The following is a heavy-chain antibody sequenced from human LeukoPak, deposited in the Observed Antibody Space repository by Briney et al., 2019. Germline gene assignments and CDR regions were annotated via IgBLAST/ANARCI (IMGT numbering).Heavy chain of an antibody. Sequence: SETLSLTCTVSGGSISSYYWSWIRQPPGKGLEWIGYIYYSGSTNYNPSLKSRVTISVDTSKKQFSLKLSSVTAADTAVYYCVRGRYAEFFQHWGQGTLVTVSS. J-gene: IGHJ1*01. V-gene: IGHV4-59*08. CDR3: VRGRYAEFFQH. CDR1: GGSISSYY. D-gene: IGHD6-19*01. CDR2: IYYSGST.